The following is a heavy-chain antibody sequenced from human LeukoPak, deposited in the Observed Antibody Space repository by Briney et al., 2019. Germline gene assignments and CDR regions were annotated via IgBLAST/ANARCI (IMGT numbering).Heavy chain of an antibody. CDR1: GFTFSDYY. D-gene: IGHD6-13*01. CDR3: ATHEIGYSSRFDY. Sequence: PGGSLRLSCAASGFTFSDYYMSWIRQAPGKGLEWVSYISSSGSTIYYADSVKGRFTISRDNAKNSLYLQMNSLRTEDTAIYYCATHEIGYSSRFDYWGQGSLVTVSS. J-gene: IGHJ4*02. V-gene: IGHV3-11*01. CDR2: ISSSGSTI.